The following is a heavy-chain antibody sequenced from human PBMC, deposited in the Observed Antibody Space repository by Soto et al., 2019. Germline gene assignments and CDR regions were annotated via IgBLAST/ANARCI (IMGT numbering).Heavy chain of an antibody. J-gene: IGHJ3*02. CDR2: IYPGDSDT. Sequence: PXASLTISCKGSGYSFTSYWIGLVRQMPGKGLEWMGIIYPGDSDTRYSPSFQGQVTISADKSIRTAYLQWSSLKASDTAMYYCAMTGVAFDIWGQGTMVTVSS. CDR3: AMTGVAFDI. V-gene: IGHV5-51*01. CDR1: GYSFTSYW. D-gene: IGHD3-10*01.